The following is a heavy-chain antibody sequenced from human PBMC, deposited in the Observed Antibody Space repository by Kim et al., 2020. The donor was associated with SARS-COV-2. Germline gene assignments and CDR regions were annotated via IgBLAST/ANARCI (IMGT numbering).Heavy chain of an antibody. CDR2: INAGNGNT. J-gene: IGHJ4*02. Sequence: ASVKVSCKASGYTFTSYAMHWVRQAPGQRLEWMGWINAGNGNTKYSQKFQGRVTITRDTSASTAYMELSSLRSEDTAVYYCARGPMIVVADGPDYWGQGTLVTVSS. CDR1: GYTFTSYA. V-gene: IGHV1-3*01. CDR3: ARGPMIVVADGPDY. D-gene: IGHD3-22*01.